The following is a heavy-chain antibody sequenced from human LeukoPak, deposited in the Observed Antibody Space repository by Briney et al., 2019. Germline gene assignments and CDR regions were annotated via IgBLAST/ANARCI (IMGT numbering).Heavy chain of an antibody. CDR1: GGSISSGSYY. J-gene: IGHJ5*02. CDR2: IYTSGST. Sequence: SQTLSLTCTVSGGSISSGSYYWSWIRQPAGKGLEWIGRIYTSGSTNYNPSLKSRVTISIDTSKNQFSLKLSSVTAADTAVYYCASSALSYGSGWHGVENWFDPWGQGTLVTVSS. CDR3: ASSALSYGSGWHGVENWFDP. D-gene: IGHD6-19*01. V-gene: IGHV4-61*02.